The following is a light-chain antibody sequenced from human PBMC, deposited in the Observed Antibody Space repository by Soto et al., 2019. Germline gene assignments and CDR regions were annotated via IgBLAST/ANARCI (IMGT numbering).Light chain of an antibody. CDR1: SSDVGSYNL. J-gene: IGLJ2*01. CDR3: CSYAVSSVV. Sequence: QSALTQPASVSGSPGQSITISCTGTSSDVGSYNLVSWYQQPPGKAPKLMIYEGSKRPSGVSNRFSGSKSGNTASLTISGLQAEDEADYYCCSYAVSSVVFGGGTKLTVL. V-gene: IGLV2-23*01. CDR2: EGS.